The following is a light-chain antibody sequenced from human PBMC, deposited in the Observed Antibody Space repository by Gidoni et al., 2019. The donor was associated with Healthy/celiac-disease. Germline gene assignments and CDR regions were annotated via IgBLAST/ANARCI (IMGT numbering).Light chain of an antibody. V-gene: IGLV3-19*01. Sequence: SSELTQDPAVSVALGQTVRITCQGDSLRSYYASWYQQKPGQAPVLVIYGKNNRPSGIPDRFSGSSPGNTASLTITGAQAEDEADYYCNSRDSSXTXVFGXGTKVTVL. J-gene: IGLJ1*01. CDR1: SLRSYY. CDR3: NSRDSSXTXV. CDR2: GKN.